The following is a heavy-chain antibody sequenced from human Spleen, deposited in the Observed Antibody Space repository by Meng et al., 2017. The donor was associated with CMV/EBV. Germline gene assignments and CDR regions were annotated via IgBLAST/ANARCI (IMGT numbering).Heavy chain of an antibody. CDR3: ARMDMIGSYFFEY. V-gene: IGHV1-8*01. J-gene: IGHJ4*02. CDR1: GYTFTSYD. Sequence: ASVKVSCKASGYTFTSYDINWVRQATGQGLEWMGWMNPNSGNTGYAQKFQGRVTISKDTSKNQVVLTMTNMAPVDTATYYCARMDMIGSYFFEYWGQGALVTVSS. D-gene: IGHD1-26*01. CDR2: MNPNSGNT.